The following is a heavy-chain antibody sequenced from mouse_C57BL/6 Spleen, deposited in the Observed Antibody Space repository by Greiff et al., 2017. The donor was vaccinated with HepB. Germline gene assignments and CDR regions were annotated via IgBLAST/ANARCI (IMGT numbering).Heavy chain of an antibody. J-gene: IGHJ3*01. Sequence: VQLKESVAELVRPGASVKLSCTASGFNIKNTYMHWVKQRPEQGLEWIGRIDPANGNTKYAPKFQGKATITADTSSNTAYLQLSSLTSEDTAIYYCARSDYYSNYWFAYWGQGTLVTVSA. V-gene: IGHV14-3*01. CDR2: IDPANGNT. CDR1: GFNIKNTY. CDR3: ARSDYYSNYWFAY. D-gene: IGHD2-5*01.